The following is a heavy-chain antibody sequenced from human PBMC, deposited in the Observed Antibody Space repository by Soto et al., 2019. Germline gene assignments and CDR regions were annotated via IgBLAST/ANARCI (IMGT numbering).Heavy chain of an antibody. V-gene: IGHV5-51*01. J-gene: IGHJ6*02. Sequence: GESLKISCKGSGYSFTSYWIGWVRQMPGKGLEWMGIIYPGDSDTRYSPSFQGQVTISADKSISTAYLQWSSLKASDTAMYYCARPASRGLAPTGYYYYGMDVWGQGTTVTVS. CDR1: GYSFTSYW. D-gene: IGHD3-16*01. CDR3: ARPASRGLAPTGYYYYGMDV. CDR2: IYPGDSDT.